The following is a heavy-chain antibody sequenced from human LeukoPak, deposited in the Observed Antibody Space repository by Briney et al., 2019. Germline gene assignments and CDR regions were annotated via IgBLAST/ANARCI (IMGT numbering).Heavy chain of an antibody. CDR2: LNPSSGGT. Sequence: ASVKVSCKASGYTFSNYYMHWVRQAPGQGFEWMGILNPSSGGTTYAQKFQGRVTMTRDTSTRTVYMELNSLRSEDTAVYYCAKESHSSSSDWFDPWGQGTLVTVSS. CDR3: AKESHSSSSDWFDP. V-gene: IGHV1-46*01. D-gene: IGHD6-6*01. CDR1: GYTFSNYY. J-gene: IGHJ5*02.